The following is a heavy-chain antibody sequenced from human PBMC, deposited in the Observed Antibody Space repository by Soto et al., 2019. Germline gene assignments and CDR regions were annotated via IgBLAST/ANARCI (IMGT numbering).Heavy chain of an antibody. CDR3: AKVFGGIAARPRLGFMDV. CDR1: GFTFSSYG. V-gene: IGHV3-30*18. D-gene: IGHD6-6*01. CDR2: ISYDGSNK. Sequence: GGSLRLSCAASGFTFSSYGMHWFRQAPGKGLEWVAVISYDGSNKYYADSVKGRFTISRDNSKNTLYLQMNSLRAEDTAVYYWAKVFGGIAARPRLGFMDVWGQGITVNGSS. J-gene: IGHJ6*02.